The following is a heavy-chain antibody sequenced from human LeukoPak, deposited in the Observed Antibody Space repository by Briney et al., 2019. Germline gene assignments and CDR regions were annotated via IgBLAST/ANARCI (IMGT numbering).Heavy chain of an antibody. Sequence: GGSLRLSCAASGFTFSSYWMSWVRQAPGKGLEWVANIKQDGSEKYCADSLKGRFTISRDNAKNSLYLQMNSLRAEDTAVYYCARDRVAYDAFDIWGQGTMVTVSS. CDR1: GFTFSSYW. CDR2: IKQDGSEK. CDR3: ARDRVAYDAFDI. D-gene: IGHD2-21*01. J-gene: IGHJ3*02. V-gene: IGHV3-7*01.